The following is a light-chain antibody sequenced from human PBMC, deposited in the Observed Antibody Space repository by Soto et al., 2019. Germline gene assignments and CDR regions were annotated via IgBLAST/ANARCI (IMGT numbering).Light chain of an antibody. CDR2: AAS. CDR3: LQEYNYPYN. CDR1: QGIRND. V-gene: IGKV1-6*01. Sequence: AIQMTQSPSSLSASVGDRVTITCRASQGIRNDLGGYQQKPGKAPKLLIYAASSLQSGVPSRFSGSESGTDFTLTISSLQPEDFASYYCLQEYNYPYNFGQGTKLEIK. J-gene: IGKJ2*01.